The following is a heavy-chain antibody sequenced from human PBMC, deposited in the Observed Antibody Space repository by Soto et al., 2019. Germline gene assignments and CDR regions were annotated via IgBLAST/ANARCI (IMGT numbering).Heavy chain of an antibody. D-gene: IGHD6-6*01. CDR3: ATYSSSSGWFDP. J-gene: IGHJ5*02. CDR2: MHYSGST. V-gene: IGHV4-39*01. Sequence: QLQLQESGPGLVKPSETLSLTCTVSGGSFSSSTHYWGWIRQPPGKGLEWIGIMHYSGSTYFNPSLKSRVTISIDTSKNQFSLKLSSVTAADTALYFCATYSSSSGWFDPWGQGTLVTVSS. CDR1: GGSFSSSTHY.